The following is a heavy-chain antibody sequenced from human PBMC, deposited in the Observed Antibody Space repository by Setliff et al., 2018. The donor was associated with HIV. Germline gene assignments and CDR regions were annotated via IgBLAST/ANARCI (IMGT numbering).Heavy chain of an antibody. J-gene: IGHJ4*02. Sequence: SETLSLTCTVSGGSITSYYWSWIRQPAGKGLEWFGRIYISGSTNYNPSFESRVTMSIDTSKNQFSLRLSSVTAADTAVYYCARGGGTGSFDYWGQGTLVTVSS. CDR3: ARGGGTGSFDY. CDR1: GGSITSYY. CDR2: IYISGST. D-gene: IGHD3-16*01. V-gene: IGHV4-4*07.